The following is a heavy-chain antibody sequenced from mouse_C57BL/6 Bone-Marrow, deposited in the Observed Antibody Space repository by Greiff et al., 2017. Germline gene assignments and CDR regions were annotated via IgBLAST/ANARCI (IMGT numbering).Heavy chain of an antibody. CDR1: GYSITSGYY. J-gene: IGHJ1*03. CDR3: ASWYFDV. V-gene: IGHV3-6*01. CDR2: ISYDGSN. Sequence: EVKLMESGPGLVKPSQSLSLTCSVTGYSITSGYYWNWIRQFPGNKLEWMGYISYDGSNNYNPSLKNRISINRDTSKNQFFLKLNSVTNEDTATYYCASWYFDVWGTGTTVTVSS.